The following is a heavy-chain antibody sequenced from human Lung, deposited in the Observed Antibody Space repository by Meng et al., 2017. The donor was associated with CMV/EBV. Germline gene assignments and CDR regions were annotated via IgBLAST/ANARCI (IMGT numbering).Heavy chain of an antibody. CDR2: MNPNSGNT. CDR1: GYTFTTYD. D-gene: IGHD2-15*01. J-gene: IGHJ6*02. Sequence: ASVXVSXKGSGYTFTTYDINWVRQATGQGLEWMGWMNPNSGNTGYAQKFQGRVTMTRVTSISKAYMELSSLTSDGTAVYYCARTRIEVEPDGTKIKYYNYGMDVWXQGTXVTVSS. V-gene: IGHV1-8*01. CDR3: ARTRIEVEPDGTKIKYYNYGMDV.